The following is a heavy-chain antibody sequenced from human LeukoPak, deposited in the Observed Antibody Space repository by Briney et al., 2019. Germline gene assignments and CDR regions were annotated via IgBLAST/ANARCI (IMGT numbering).Heavy chain of an antibody. V-gene: IGHV3-23*01. CDR3: AKQWVDC. CDR1: GFTFNNYA. CDR2: ISEGGENT. Sequence: GGSLRLSCAASGFTFNNYAMNWVRQAPGKGLEWVSSISEGGENTHYADSVKGRFTISRDNSQRTLFLQMTSLRAEDTAVYYCAKQWVDCWGQGTLVTVSS. D-gene: IGHD1-26*01. J-gene: IGHJ4*02.